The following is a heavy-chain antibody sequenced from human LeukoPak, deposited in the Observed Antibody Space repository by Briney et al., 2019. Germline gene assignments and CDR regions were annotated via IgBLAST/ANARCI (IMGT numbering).Heavy chain of an antibody. V-gene: IGHV3-21*01. CDR3: ARGCSSTSYYGHYMDV. J-gene: IGHJ6*03. Sequence: GGSLRLSCAASGFTFSSYSMNWVRQAPGKGLEWVSSISSSSSYIYYADSVKGRFTISRDNAKNSLYLQMNSLRAEDTAVYYCARGCSSTSYYGHYMDVWGKGTTVTVSS. D-gene: IGHD2-2*01. CDR1: GFTFSSYS. CDR2: ISSSSSYI.